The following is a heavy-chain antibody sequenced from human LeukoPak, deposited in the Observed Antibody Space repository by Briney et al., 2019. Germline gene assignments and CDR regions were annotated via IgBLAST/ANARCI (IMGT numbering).Heavy chain of an antibody. CDR3: AKDSGYEDYYYYYMDV. V-gene: IGHV3-30*02. J-gene: IGHJ6*03. CDR1: GFTFSSYG. Sequence: GGSLRLSCAASGFTFSSYGMHWVRQAPGKGLEWVAFIRYDGSNKYYADSVKGRFTISRDNSKNTLYLQMNSLRAEDTAVYYCAKDSGYEDYYYYYMDVWGKGTRSPSP. D-gene: IGHD5-12*01. CDR2: IRYDGSNK.